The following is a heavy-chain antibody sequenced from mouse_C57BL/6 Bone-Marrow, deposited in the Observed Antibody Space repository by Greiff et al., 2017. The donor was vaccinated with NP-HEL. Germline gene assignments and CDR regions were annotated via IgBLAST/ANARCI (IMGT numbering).Heavy chain of an antibody. V-gene: IGHV1-66*01. D-gene: IGHD1-1*01. CDR1: GYSFTSYY. J-gene: IGHJ2*01. CDR2: IYPGSGNT. Sequence: VQLQESGPELVKPGASVKISCKASGYSFTSYYIHWVKQRPGQGLEWIGWIYPGSGNTKYNEKFKGKATLTADTSSSTAYMQLSSLTSEDSAVYYCAKGTTPVAGVFDYWGQGTTLTVSS. CDR3: AKGTTPVAGVFDY.